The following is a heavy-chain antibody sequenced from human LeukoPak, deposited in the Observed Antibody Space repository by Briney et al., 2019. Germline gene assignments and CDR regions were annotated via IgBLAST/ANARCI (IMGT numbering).Heavy chain of an antibody. V-gene: IGHV3-21*01. CDR2: ISSSSSYI. D-gene: IGHD6-13*01. CDR1: GFTFSSYS. Sequence: GGSLRLSCAASGFTFSSYSMNWVRQAPGKGLEWVSSISSSSSYIYYADSVKGRFTISRDNAKNSLYLQMNSLRAEDTAVNYCARDSSSAGNWFDPWGQGTLVTVSS. J-gene: IGHJ5*02. CDR3: ARDSSSAGNWFDP.